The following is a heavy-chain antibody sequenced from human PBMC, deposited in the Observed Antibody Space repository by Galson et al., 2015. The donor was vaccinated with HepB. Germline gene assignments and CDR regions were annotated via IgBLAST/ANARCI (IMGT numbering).Heavy chain of an antibody. V-gene: IGHV1-24*01. CDR2: FDPEDGET. J-gene: IGHJ4*02. D-gene: IGHD1-1*01. CDR1: GYILIELS. CDR3: STGARPTVNFDY. Sequence: SVKVSCKVSGYILIELSMHWVRQAPGKGLEWMGGFDPEDGETIYAQKFQGRVTMTEDTSTATAYMELSSLRSEDTAVYYCSTGARPTVNFDYWGQGTLVTVSS.